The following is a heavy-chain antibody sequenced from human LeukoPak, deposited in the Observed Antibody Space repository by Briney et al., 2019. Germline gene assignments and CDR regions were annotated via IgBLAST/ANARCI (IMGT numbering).Heavy chain of an antibody. D-gene: IGHD3-10*01. J-gene: IGHJ3*02. V-gene: IGHV3-23*01. CDR1: GFTFSSHT. CDR3: AKDYYSSGSYLNAFDI. CDR2: ISDSGRTS. Sequence: GGSLRLSCAASGFTFSSHTMNWVRQAPGKGLEWVSGISDSGRTSYYAESVKGRFTISRDNSKRTLYLQMNSLRAEDTAIYYCAKDYYSSGSYLNAFDIWSQGTMVTVSS.